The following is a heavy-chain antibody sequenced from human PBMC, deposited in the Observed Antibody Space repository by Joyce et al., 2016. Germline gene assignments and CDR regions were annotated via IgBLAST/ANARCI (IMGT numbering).Heavy chain of an antibody. CDR3: AKSPDPANIGEYFDP. V-gene: IGHV3-23*01. CDR1: GLPFSHYA. CDR2: ISGNGDAT. J-gene: IGHJ5*02. Sequence: EVQLLESGGGLVQHGGSLRLSCAVSGLPFSHYAMSWVRQAPGRELEGVSAISGNGDATHYADYVKGHFIISRDKSKDTLYLQMNSLKAEDTAVYYCAKSPDPANIGEYFDPWGQGTQVTVSS. D-gene: IGHD3-10*01.